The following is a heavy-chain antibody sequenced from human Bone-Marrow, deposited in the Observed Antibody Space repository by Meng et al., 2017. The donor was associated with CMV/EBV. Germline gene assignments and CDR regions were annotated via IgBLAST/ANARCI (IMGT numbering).Heavy chain of an antibody. CDR1: GYSFTSYW. Sequence: GESLKIYCKGSGYSFTSYWIGWVRQMPGKGLEWMGIIYPGDSDTRYSPSFQGQVTISADKSISTAYLQWSSLKASDTAMYYCARHRDAYCGGDCYSGAFDIWGQGTMVTVSS. D-gene: IGHD2-21*01. CDR2: IYPGDSDT. CDR3: ARHRDAYCGGDCYSGAFDI. V-gene: IGHV5-51*01. J-gene: IGHJ3*02.